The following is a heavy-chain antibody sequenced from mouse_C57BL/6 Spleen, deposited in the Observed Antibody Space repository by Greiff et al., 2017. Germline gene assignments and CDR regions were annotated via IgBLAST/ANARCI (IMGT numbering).Heavy chain of an antibody. Sequence: EVQLVESGGGLVQPKGSLKLSCAASGFSFTTYAMNWVRQAPGKGLEWVARIRSKSNNDATYYADSVKDRFTISRDDSESMLYLQMNNLRTEDTAMYYCERQTVIATYYWYFDVWGTGTTVTVSS. J-gene: IGHJ1*03. D-gene: IGHD1-1*01. CDR1: GFSFTTYA. CDR2: IRSKSNNDAT. V-gene: IGHV10-1*01. CDR3: ERQTVIATYYWYFDV.